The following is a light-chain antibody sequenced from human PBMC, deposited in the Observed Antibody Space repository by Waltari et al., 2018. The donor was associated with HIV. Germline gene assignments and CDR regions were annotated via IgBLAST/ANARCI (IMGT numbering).Light chain of an antibody. V-gene: IGLV3-1*01. CDR3: QAWDNSTAV. CDR1: KLGDKY. Sequence: SYELTQPPSVSVSPGLTASVTCSGDKLGDKYVCWYQQKPGRSPVLVRFQDTKRPSGIPERFSGYNSGNTATLTVSGTQAVDEADYFCQAWDNSTAVFGGGTQLTVL. CDR2: QDT. J-gene: IGLJ2*01.